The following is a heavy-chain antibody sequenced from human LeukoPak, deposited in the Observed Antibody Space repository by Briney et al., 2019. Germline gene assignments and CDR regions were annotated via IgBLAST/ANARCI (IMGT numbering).Heavy chain of an antibody. CDR1: GGSVSSGSYY. D-gene: IGHD3-10*01. V-gene: IGHV4-61*01. CDR3: ARGIITMVRGVPHDAFDI. CDR2: IYYSGST. J-gene: IGHJ3*02. Sequence: SETLSLTCTVSGGSVSSGSYYWSWIRQPPGKGLEWIGYIYYSGSTNYNPSLKSRVTISVDTSKNQFSLKLSSVTAADTAVYYCARGIITMVRGVPHDAFDIWGQGTMVTVSS.